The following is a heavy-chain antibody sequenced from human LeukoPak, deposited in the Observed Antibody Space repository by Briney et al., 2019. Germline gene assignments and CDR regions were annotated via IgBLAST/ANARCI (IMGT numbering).Heavy chain of an antibody. Sequence: GGSLRLSCVVSGFSFSDSYMTWIRQPPGKGLKSLAYISGSGHDIYYTDSVKGRFTISRDNAKDSLYLQMNGLRPEDTALYYCSTDPRLLIYWGHGTLVTVSS. J-gene: IGHJ4*01. CDR1: GFSFSDSY. D-gene: IGHD2-8*01. CDR2: ISGSGHDI. V-gene: IGHV3-11*01. CDR3: STDPRLLIY.